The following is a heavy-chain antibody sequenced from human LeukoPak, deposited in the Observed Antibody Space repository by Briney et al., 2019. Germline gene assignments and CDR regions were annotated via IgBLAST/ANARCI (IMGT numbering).Heavy chain of an antibody. Sequence: PGGSLRLSCAASGFTFSTYAMHWVRQAPGKGLEWVAVISYDGTNKYYADSVKGRFAISRDNSKNTLYLQMNSLRAEDTAVYYCAKAHSSGYSEGDYFDYWGQGTLVTVSS. J-gene: IGHJ4*02. CDR2: ISYDGTNK. CDR3: AKAHSSGYSEGDYFDY. V-gene: IGHV3-30*09. CDR1: GFTFSTYA. D-gene: IGHD3-22*01.